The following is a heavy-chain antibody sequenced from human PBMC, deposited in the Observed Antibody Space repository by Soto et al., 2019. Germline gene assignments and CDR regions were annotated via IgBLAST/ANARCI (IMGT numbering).Heavy chain of an antibody. CDR2: IYYTESS. CDR3: AGDQGDSWGVKDDCDI. J-gene: IGHJ3*02. CDR1: GGSISPYY. V-gene: IGHV4-59*01. Sequence: QVQLQESGPGLVKPSETLSLTCTVSGGSISPYYWNWIRQPPGKGLEWNGYIYYTESSYYSPSLNSRVNMSVDSSKNQLSLKLKSVAAADTAGYYCAGDQGDSWGVKDDCDIWGQGTVVTVSA. D-gene: IGHD6-13*01.